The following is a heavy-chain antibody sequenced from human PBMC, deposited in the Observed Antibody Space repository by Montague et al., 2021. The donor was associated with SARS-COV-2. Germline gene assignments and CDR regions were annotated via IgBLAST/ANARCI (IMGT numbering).Heavy chain of an antibody. CDR2: IFYDGST. D-gene: IGHD2-21*01. CDR1: FGSISTYY. Sequence: SETLSLTCTVSFGSISTYYWSWIRQPPGKGLEWIGFIFYDGSTKYKPSRRGGVSISLDTSKNQFSLKLSSVTAADTAVYYCARQDAWAYCGDECYRGWFDSWGQGTLVTVSS. V-gene: IGHV4-59*01. CDR3: ARQDAWAYCGDECYRGWFDS. J-gene: IGHJ5*01.